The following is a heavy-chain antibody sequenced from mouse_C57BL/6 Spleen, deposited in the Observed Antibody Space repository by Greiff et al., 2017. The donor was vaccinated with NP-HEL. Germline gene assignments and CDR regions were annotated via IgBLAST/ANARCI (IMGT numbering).Heavy chain of an antibody. Sequence: ESGPGILQPSQTLSLTCSFSGFSLSTFGMGVGWIRQPSGKGLEWLAHIWWDDDKYYNPALKSRLTISKDTSENQVFLKIANVDTADTATYYCARMRPTVVATDYAMDYWGQGTSVTVSS. CDR3: ARMRPTVVATDYAMDY. D-gene: IGHD1-1*01. J-gene: IGHJ4*01. CDR1: GFSLSTFGMG. CDR2: IWWDDDK. V-gene: IGHV8-8*01.